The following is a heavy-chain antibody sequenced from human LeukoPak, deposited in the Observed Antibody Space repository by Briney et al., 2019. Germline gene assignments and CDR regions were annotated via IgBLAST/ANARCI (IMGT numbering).Heavy chain of an antibody. D-gene: IGHD3-10*01. Sequence: GGSLGLSCAASGFTFSDHYMDWVRQAPGKGLEWVGRCRNKANSYTTEYAASVEGRFTISRDDSKNSLYLQMNSLKAEDTAVYYCAGEAGSYGPVVYWGQGTLVTVSS. CDR2: CRNKANSYTT. CDR3: AGEAGSYGPVVY. V-gene: IGHV3-72*01. J-gene: IGHJ4*02. CDR1: GFTFSDHY.